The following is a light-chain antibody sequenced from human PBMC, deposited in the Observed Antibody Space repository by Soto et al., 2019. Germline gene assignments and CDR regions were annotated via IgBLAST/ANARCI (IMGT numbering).Light chain of an antibody. CDR1: QHVTTTY. V-gene: IGKV3-20*01. CDR3: QQYDSSFT. CDR2: GAS. J-gene: IGKJ4*01. Sequence: SLSPGERATLSCTASQHVTTTYIAWYQQKFGQAPRLLIYGASTRATGTPDRFTGGGFGTDFTLTISRVEPEDFAVYYCQQYDSSFTFGGGTKVDIK.